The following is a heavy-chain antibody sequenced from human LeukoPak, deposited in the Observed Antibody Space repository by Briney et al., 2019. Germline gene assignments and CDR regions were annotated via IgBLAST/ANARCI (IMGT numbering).Heavy chain of an antibody. J-gene: IGHJ4*02. V-gene: IGHV3-23*01. CDR2: TSGSGGST. CDR3: AKDPATYQPLYYFDY. D-gene: IGHD2-2*01. Sequence: SGGSLRLSCAASGFTFSSYAMSWVRQAPGEGLEWVSATSGSGGSTYYADSVKGRFTISRDNSKNTLYLQMNSLRAEDTAVYYCAKDPATYQPLYYFDYWGQGTLVTVSS. CDR1: GFTFSSYA.